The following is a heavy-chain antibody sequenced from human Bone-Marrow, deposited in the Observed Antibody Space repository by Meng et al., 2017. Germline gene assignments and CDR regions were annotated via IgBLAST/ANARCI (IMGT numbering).Heavy chain of an antibody. CDR2: INPNSGGT. CDR1: GGTFSSYA. Sequence: RGQSGAGGKKPGSSVKVSCKASGGTFSSYAISWVRQAPGQGLEWMGRINPNSGGTNYAQKFQGRVTMTRDTSISTAYMELSRLRSDDTAVYYCARGVVGAPCDWGQGTLVTVSS. J-gene: IGHJ4*02. CDR3: ARGVVGAPCD. D-gene: IGHD1-26*01. V-gene: IGHV1-2*06.